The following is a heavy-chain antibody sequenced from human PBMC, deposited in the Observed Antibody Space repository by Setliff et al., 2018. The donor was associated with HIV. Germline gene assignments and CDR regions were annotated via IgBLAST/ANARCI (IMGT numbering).Heavy chain of an antibody. Sequence: ASVKVSCKASEYTFTSYNINWVRQATGQGLEWMGWMNPNSGNTGYAQKFQGRLTLTRDTSMSTVYMELNSLKSEDTAIYYCAREPPRRRGTVAEDYWGQGTLVTVSS. CDR2: MNPNSGNT. CDR1: EYTFTSYN. V-gene: IGHV1-8*02. J-gene: IGHJ4*02. CDR3: AREPPRRRGTVAEDY. D-gene: IGHD1-26*01.